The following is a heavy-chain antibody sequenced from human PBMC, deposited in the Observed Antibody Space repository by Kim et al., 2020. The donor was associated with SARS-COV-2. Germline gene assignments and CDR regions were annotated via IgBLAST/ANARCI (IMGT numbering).Heavy chain of an antibody. V-gene: IGHV4-59*01. CDR1: GGSISSYY. CDR3: ARGFDY. J-gene: IGHJ4*02. CDR2: IYYSGST. Sequence: SETLSLTCTVSGGSISSYYWSWIRQPPGKGLEWIGYIYYSGSTNYNPSLKSRVTISVDTSKNQFSLKLRSVTAADTAVYYCARGFDYWGQGPLVTVSS.